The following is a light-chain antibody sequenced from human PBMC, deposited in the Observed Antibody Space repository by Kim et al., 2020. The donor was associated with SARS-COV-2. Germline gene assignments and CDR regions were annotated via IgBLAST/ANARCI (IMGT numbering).Light chain of an antibody. CDR3: QQTHSFPLT. Sequence: DIQMTQSPSSVSASVGDRVTITCRASQDISSWLGWYQQKPGEAPKVLIYEASNLQSGVPSRFSGSGSGTDFTLTINSLQPEDFATYYCQQTHSFPLTFGGGTKVDIK. CDR2: EAS. CDR1: QDISSW. V-gene: IGKV1D-12*01. J-gene: IGKJ4*01.